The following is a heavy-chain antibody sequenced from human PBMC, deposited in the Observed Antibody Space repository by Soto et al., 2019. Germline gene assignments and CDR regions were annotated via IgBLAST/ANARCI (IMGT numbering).Heavy chain of an antibody. J-gene: IGHJ2*01. V-gene: IGHV3-20*02. CDR3: AREVYGADVHWYFDL. CDR2: INWNGGST. CDR1: GFTFDDYG. Sequence: EEQLVESGGGVVRPGGSLRLSFAASGFTFDDYGMSWVRQAPGKGREWVSGINWNGGSTGYADSVKGRFTISRDNAKNSLYLQMNSLRAEDTALYHCAREVYGADVHWYFDLWGRGTLVTVSS. D-gene: IGHD4-17*01.